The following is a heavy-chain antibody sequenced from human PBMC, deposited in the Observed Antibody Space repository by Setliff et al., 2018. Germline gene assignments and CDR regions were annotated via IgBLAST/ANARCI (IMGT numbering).Heavy chain of an antibody. Sequence: ASVKVSCKVSGYTLTELSMHWVRQAPGKGLEWMGGFDPEDGETICAQKFQGRVTMTEDTSTGTAYMEPSSLRSEDTAVYYCATPRSGIIDAFDIWGQGTMVTVSS. J-gene: IGHJ3*02. CDR2: FDPEDGET. CDR1: GYTLTELS. CDR3: ATPRSGIIDAFDI. V-gene: IGHV1-24*01.